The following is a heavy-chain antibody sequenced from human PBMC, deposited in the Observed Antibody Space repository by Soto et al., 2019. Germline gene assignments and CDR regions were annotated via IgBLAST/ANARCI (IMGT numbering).Heavy chain of an antibody. J-gene: IGHJ6*02. Sequence: GGSLRLSCAASGFTFSSYAMSWVRQAPGKGLEWVSAISGSGGSTYYADSVKGRFTISRDNSKNTLYLQMNSLRAEDTAVYYCGITIFGVVTNYYYGMDVWGQGTTVTVSS. CDR2: ISGSGGST. CDR3: GITIFGVVTNYYYGMDV. CDR1: GFTFSSYA. D-gene: IGHD3-3*01. V-gene: IGHV3-23*01.